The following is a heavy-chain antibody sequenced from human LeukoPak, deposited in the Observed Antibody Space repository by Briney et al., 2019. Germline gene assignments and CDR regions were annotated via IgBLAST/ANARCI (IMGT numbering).Heavy chain of an antibody. CDR3: AREDPTAAAGNFDY. CDR1: GFGFTFSSYN. D-gene: IGHD6-13*01. V-gene: IGHV3-48*01. Sequence: GGSLRLSCAASGFGFTFSSYNMPWVRQAPGKGREWVSYISSSSSTIYYADSVKGRFTISRDNAKNSLYLQMNSLRAEDTAVYYCAREDPTAAAGNFDYWGQGTLVTVSS. CDR2: ISSSSSTI. J-gene: IGHJ4*02.